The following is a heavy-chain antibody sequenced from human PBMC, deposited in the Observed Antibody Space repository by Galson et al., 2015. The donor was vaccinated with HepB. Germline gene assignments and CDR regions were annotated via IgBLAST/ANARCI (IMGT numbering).Heavy chain of an antibody. Sequence: SLRLSCAASGFTFSSYAMHWVRQAPGKGLEWVAVISYDGSNKYYADSVKGRFTISRDNSKNTLYLQMNSLRAEDTAVYYCADLKYSWGAGDYWGQGTLVTVSS. CDR2: ISYDGSNK. D-gene: IGHD3-16*01. CDR3: ADLKYSWGAGDY. J-gene: IGHJ4*02. V-gene: IGHV3-30-3*01. CDR1: GFTFSSYA.